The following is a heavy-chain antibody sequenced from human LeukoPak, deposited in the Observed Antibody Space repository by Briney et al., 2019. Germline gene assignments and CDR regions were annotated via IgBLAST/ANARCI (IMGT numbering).Heavy chain of an antibody. J-gene: IGHJ4*02. V-gene: IGHV1-69*04. CDR1: GGTFSSYA. Sequence: SVKVSCKASGGTFSSYAISWVRQAPGQGLEWMGRIIPILGIANYAQKFQGRVTITADKSTSTAYMELSSLRSEDTAVYYCARGEDSSGWYYFDYWGQGTLVTVSS. CDR2: IIPILGIA. CDR3: ARGEDSSGWYYFDY. D-gene: IGHD6-19*01.